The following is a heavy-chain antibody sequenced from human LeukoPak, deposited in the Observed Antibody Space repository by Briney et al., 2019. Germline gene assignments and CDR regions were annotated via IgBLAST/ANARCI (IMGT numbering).Heavy chain of an antibody. CDR1: GFTFTTYK. D-gene: IGHD1-20*01. Sequence: GSLRLSCAASGFTFTTYKMNWVRKAPGQGLEWVSSISGSGTYMYYADSLKGRFTISRDNAKNSLYLQMNSLRAEDTAVYYCARVLDITGTIFDAFDIWGQGTMVTVSS. CDR2: ISGSGTYM. CDR3: ARVLDITGTIFDAFDI. V-gene: IGHV3-21*01. J-gene: IGHJ3*02.